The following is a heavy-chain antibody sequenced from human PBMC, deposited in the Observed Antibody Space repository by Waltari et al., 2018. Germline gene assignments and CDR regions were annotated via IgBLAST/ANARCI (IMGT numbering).Heavy chain of an antibody. D-gene: IGHD2-15*01. Sequence: QVQLQQWGAGLLKPSETLSLTCAVYGGSFSGYYWSWIRQPPGKGLEWIGEINHRGSTNYTPSLKSRVTRSVDPSKNQFSLKLSSVTAADTAVYYCARAGHGGSSYFDYWGQGPLVTVSS. J-gene: IGHJ4*02. V-gene: IGHV4-34*01. CDR2: INHRGST. CDR1: GGSFSGYY. CDR3: ARAGHGGSSYFDY.